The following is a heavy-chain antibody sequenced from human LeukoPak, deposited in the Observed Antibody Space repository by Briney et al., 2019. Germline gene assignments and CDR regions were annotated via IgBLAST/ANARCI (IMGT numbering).Heavy chain of an antibody. Sequence: ASVKVSCKASGYTFTSYYMHWVRQAPGQGLEWMSIINPSGGSTTYAQKFQGRVTFTRDTSTSTVYMELSSLGSEDTAVYYCARGYNNNWSDYWGQGTLVTVSS. CDR1: GYTFTSYY. CDR3: ARGYNNNWSDY. CDR2: INPSGGST. V-gene: IGHV1-46*01. D-gene: IGHD1-1*01. J-gene: IGHJ4*02.